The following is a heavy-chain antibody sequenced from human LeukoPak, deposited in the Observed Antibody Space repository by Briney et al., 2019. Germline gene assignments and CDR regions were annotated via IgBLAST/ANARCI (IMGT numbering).Heavy chain of an antibody. Sequence: QPGGSLRLSCAASGFTFSNYAMTWVRQAPGKGLEWVSGISGSAVNTYYADSVKGRFTISRDNSKSTLYLQMNSLRAEDTAVYYCAKLGRPYNWDYTGLNYMDVWGKGTTFTVSS. CDR2: ISGSAVNT. V-gene: IGHV3-23*01. CDR3: AKLGRPYNWDYTGLNYMDV. CDR1: GFTFSNYA. D-gene: IGHD1-7*01. J-gene: IGHJ6*03.